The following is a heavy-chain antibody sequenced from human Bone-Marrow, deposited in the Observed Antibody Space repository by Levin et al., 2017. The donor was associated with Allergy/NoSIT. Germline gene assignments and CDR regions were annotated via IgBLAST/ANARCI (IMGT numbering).Heavy chain of an antibody. CDR1: GGSITNVDYS. CDR2: IYHTGTT. V-gene: IGHV4-30-2*01. CDR3: ARVEFGGNSGYFDL. D-gene: IGHD4-23*01. Sequence: SETLSLTCTVSGGSITNVDYSWSWIRQPPGTGLEWIGYIYHTGTTYYNPSLKSRVTMSIDRSKNHFSLRLNSLTAADAAVYYCARVEFGGNSGYFDLWGRGALVTVSS. J-gene: IGHJ2*01.